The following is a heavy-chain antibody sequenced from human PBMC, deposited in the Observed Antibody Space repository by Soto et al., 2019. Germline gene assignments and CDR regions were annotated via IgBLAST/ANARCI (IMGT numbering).Heavy chain of an antibody. CDR1: GFAFRNFG. CDR2: ISYDGNIK. V-gene: IGHV3-30*18. J-gene: IGHJ4*02. Sequence: QEQLVESGGGVVQPGRSLRLSCAASGFAFRNFGMQWVRQVPGKGLEWVASISYDGNIKYSADSVKGRFTISRDNSKNTLYLQMSSLRSEDTAVHHCAKFWGLVAAAVDDYWGQGTLVTVSS. CDR3: AKFWGLVAAAVDDY. D-gene: IGHD6-13*01.